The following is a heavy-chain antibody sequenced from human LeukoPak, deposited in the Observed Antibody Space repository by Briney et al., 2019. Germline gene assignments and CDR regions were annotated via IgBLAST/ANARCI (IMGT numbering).Heavy chain of an antibody. CDR2: INPSGGST. CDR1: GYTFTSYY. J-gene: IGHJ4*02. D-gene: IGHD4-17*01. V-gene: IGHV1-46*01. Sequence: ASVKVSCKAPGYTFTSYYMHWVRQAPGQGLEWMGIINPSGGSTGYAQKFQGRVTMTRDTSTSTVYMELSSLRSEDTAVYYCARDLYGDPPLFDYWGQGTLVTVSS. CDR3: ARDLYGDPPLFDY.